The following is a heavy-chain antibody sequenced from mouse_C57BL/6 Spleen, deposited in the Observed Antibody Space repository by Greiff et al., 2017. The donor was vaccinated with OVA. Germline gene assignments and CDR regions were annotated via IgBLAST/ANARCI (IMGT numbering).Heavy chain of an antibody. V-gene: IGHV5-9-1*02. CDR1: GFTFSSYA. D-gene: IGHD3-2*02. Sequence: EVKLVESGEGLVKPGGSLKLSCAASGFTFSSYAMSWVRQTPEKRLEWVAYISSGGDYIYYADTVKGRFTISRDNARNTLYLQMSSLKSEDIAMYYCTRELRLRDYAMDYWGQGTSVTVSS. CDR2: ISSGGDYI. CDR3: TRELRLRDYAMDY. J-gene: IGHJ4*01.